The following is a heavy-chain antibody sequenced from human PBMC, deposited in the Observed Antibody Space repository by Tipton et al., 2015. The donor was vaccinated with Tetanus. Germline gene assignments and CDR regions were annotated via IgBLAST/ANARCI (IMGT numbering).Heavy chain of an antibody. CDR1: GFIFSSYG. J-gene: IGHJ4*02. D-gene: IGHD2-15*01. Sequence: SLRLSCAASGFIFSSYGIHWVRQAPGKGLEWVAVSWYDGTDKYYADSGKGRFTISRDNSKNTLYRQMNSLRAEDTAVYYCAREADCSGGGCFSGDFDNWGQGTQVTVSS. CDR2: SWYDGTDK. CDR3: AREADCSGGGCFSGDFDN. V-gene: IGHV3-33*01.